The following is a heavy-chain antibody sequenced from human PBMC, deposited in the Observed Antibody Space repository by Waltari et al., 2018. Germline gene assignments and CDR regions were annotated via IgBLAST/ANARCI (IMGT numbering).Heavy chain of an antibody. CDR1: GGSFSGSY. CDR3: ARHRIAAAGRTKTRAFDP. J-gene: IGHJ5*02. D-gene: IGHD6-13*01. CDR2: INHSGST. V-gene: IGHV4-34*01. Sequence: QVQLQQWGAGLLKPSETPSLTCAVYGGSFSGSYWSWPRQPPGQGLEWIGEINHSGSTNYNPSLKSRVTISVDTSKNQFSLKLSSVTAADTAVYYCARHRIAAAGRTKTRAFDPWGQGTLVTVSS.